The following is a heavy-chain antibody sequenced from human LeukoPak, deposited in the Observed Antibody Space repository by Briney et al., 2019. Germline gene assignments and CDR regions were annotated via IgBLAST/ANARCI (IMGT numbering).Heavy chain of an antibody. V-gene: IGHV3-23*01. CDR2: ISGSGGST. Sequence: PGGSLRLSCAASGFTFSSYAMSWVRQAPGKGLEWVSAISGSGGSTYYADSVKGRFTISRDNSKNTLYLQMNSLRAEDTAVYYCAKDPGNFVEAGWFDPWGQGTLVTVSS. J-gene: IGHJ5*02. CDR3: AKDPGNFVEAGWFDP. D-gene: IGHD3-9*01. CDR1: GFTFSSYA.